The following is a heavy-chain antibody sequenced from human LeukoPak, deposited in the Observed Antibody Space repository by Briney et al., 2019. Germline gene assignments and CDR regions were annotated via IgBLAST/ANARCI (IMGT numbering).Heavy chain of an antibody. J-gene: IGHJ4*02. CDR1: GFTFSSYW. CDR2: IKQDGSEK. CDR3: ARDGIPRLAYCGGDCYERGYFDY. D-gene: IGHD2-21*01. V-gene: IGHV3-7*01. Sequence: PGGSLRLSCAASGFTFSSYWMSWVRQAPGKGLEWVANIKQDGSEKYYVDSVKGRFTISRDNAKNSLYLQMNSLRAEDTAVYYCARDGIPRLAYCGGDCYERGYFDYWGQGTLVTVSS.